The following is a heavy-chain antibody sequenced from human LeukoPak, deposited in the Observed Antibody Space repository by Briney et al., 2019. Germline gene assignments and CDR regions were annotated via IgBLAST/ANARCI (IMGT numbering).Heavy chain of an antibody. D-gene: IGHD2-15*01. Sequence: SVKVSCKASGGTFSSYAISWVRQAPGQGLEWMRGIIPIFGTANYAQKFQGRVTMTRDTSTSTVYTELSSLRSEDTAVYYCARDMSRYCSGGSCYYFDYWGQGTLVTVSS. CDR2: IIPIFGTA. CDR1: GGTFSSYA. V-gene: IGHV1-69*05. J-gene: IGHJ4*02. CDR3: ARDMSRYCSGGSCYYFDY.